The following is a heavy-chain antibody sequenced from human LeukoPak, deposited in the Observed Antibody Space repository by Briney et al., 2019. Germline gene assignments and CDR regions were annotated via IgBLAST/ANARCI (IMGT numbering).Heavy chain of an antibody. V-gene: IGHV3-74*01. CDR2: VNSDGSST. CDR1: GFTFSSYW. CDR3: AREFELADYGMDV. D-gene: IGHD6-6*01. J-gene: IGHJ6*02. Sequence: PGGSLRLSCAASGFTFSSYWMHWVRQAPGKGLVWVSRVNSDGSSTSYADSVKGRFTISRDNAKNTLYLQMNSLRAEDTAVYYCAREFELADYGMDVWGQGTTVTVSS.